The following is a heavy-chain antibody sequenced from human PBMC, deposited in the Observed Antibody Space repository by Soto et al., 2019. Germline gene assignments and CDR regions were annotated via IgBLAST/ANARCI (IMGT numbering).Heavy chain of an antibody. CDR2: INHSGST. D-gene: IGHD3-3*01. J-gene: IGHJ6*02. CDR3: ARVRRTFWSGYYYYYYGMDV. V-gene: IGHV4-34*01. CDR1: GESFSGYY. Sequence: SETLSLTCAVYGESFSGYYWSWIRQPPGKGLEWIGEINHSGSTNYNPSLKSRVTISVDTSKNQFSLKLSSVTAADTAVYYCARVRRTFWSGYYYYYYGMDVWGQGTTVTVSS.